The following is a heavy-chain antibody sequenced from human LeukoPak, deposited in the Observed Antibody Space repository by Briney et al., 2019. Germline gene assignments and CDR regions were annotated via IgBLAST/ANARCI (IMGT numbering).Heavy chain of an antibody. Sequence: ASVKVSCKASGCTFTGIYIHELRQAPRQGLEWMGWINPNSGGTNYAQKFQGRVTMTRDTSISTAYMELSRLRSDDTAVYYCAREEMAVEIDYWGQGTLVTVSS. CDR3: AREEMAVEIDY. D-gene: IGHD5-24*01. CDR2: INPNSGGT. CDR1: GCTFTGIY. V-gene: IGHV1-2*02. J-gene: IGHJ4*02.